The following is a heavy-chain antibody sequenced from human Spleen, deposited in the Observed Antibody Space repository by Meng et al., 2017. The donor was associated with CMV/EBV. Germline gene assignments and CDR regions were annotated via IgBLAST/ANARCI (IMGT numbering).Heavy chain of an antibody. J-gene: IGHJ4*02. CDR3: VRYDFWSGPD. D-gene: IGHD3/OR15-3a*01. CDR2: IYHGGST. CDR1: GFIFSKYA. Sequence: GESLKISCVASGFIFSKYAMTWVRQAPGKGLEWVSVIYHGGSTYYADSVKGRFIISRDNSKNTLYLQMNSLRAEDTAVYYCVRYDFWSGPDWGQGTLVTVSS. V-gene: IGHV3-53*01.